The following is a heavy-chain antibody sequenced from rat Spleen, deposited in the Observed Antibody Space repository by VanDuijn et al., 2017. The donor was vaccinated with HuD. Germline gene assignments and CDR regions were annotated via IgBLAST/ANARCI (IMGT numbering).Heavy chain of an antibody. CDR1: GFSFSNHG. D-gene: IGHD1-9*01. CDR2: ISYDGISV. Sequence: EVQLVESGGGLVQPGRSMKLSCAASGFSFSNHGMAWVRQAPTRGLEWVATISYDGISVQYRDSVKGRFTISRDTAKRTLYLQMDSLRSEDTATYYCARAMGIPSTFDNWGQGVMVTVSS. V-gene: IGHV5-29*01. CDR3: ARAMGIPSTFDN. J-gene: IGHJ2*01.